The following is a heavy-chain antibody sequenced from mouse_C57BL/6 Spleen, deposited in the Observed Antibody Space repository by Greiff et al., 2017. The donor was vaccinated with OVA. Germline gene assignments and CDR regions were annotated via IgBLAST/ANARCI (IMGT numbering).Heavy chain of an antibody. CDR1: GYTFTSYW. J-gene: IGHJ4*01. D-gene: IGHD2-5*01. V-gene: IGHV1-55*01. CDR3: ARGSNSYAMDY. Sequence: QVQLKQPGAELVKPGASVKMSCKASGYTFTSYWITWVKQRPGQGLEWIGDIYPGSGSTNYNEKFKSKATLTVDTSSSTAYMQLSSLTSEDSAVYYCARGSNSYAMDYWGQGTSVTVSS. CDR2: IYPGSGST.